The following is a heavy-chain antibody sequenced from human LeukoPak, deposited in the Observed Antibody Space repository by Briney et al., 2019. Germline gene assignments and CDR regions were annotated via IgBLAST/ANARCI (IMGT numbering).Heavy chain of an antibody. D-gene: IGHD6-13*01. CDR3: ARDRIAAAGTSKYYYYYYMDV. V-gene: IGHV4-59*01. CDR1: GGSISSYY. J-gene: IGHJ6*03. CDR2: IYYSGST. Sequence: NSSETLSLTCTVSGGSISSYYWSWIRQPPGKGLEWIGYIYYSGSTNYNPSLKSRVTISVDTSKNQFSLKLSSVTAADTAVYYCARDRIAAAGTSKYYYYYYMDVWGKGTTVTVSS.